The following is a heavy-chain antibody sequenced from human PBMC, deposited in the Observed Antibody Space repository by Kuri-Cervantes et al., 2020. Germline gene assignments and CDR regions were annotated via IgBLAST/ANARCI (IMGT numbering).Heavy chain of an antibody. D-gene: IGHD6-19*01. J-gene: IGHJ6*02. V-gene: IGHV3-33*01. CDR1: GFTFSSYG. Sequence: GESLKISCAASGFTFSSYGMHWVRQAPGKGLEWVAVIWYDGSNKYYADSVKGRFTISRDNSKNTLYLQMNNLRAEDTAVYYCARGAVAGRKSYYYYGMDVWGQGTTVTVSS. CDR2: IWYDGSNK. CDR3: ARGAVAGRKSYYYYGMDV.